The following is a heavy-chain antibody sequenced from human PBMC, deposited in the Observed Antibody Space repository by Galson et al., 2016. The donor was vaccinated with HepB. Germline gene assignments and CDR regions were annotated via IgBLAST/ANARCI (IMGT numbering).Heavy chain of an antibody. J-gene: IGHJ6*02. CDR1: GDTFNRYA. Sequence: SVKVSCKAFGDTFNRYALNWVRQAPGQGLEWMGGIIPIFARTNYAQNFQGIVTITVDESMRTAYMELTSLRFEDSAVYFCSRGAPEQIGPYYYYPMDVWGQGTTVTVSS. CDR2: IIPIFART. D-gene: IGHD3-10*01. V-gene: IGHV1-69*13. CDR3: SRGAPEQIGPYYYYPMDV.